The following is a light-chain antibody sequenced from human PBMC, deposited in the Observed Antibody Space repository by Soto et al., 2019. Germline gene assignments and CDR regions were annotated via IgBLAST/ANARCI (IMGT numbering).Light chain of an antibody. V-gene: IGLV2-14*01. J-gene: IGLJ2*01. CDR3: SSYTNSNTFCGAL. Sequence: QSALTQPASVSGFPGQSITISCTGTSSDVGGYNYVSWYQQHPGKAPKLLIYEVSSRPSGVSNRFSGSKSDNTASLTISGLQAEDEADYYCSSYTNSNTFCGALFGGGTKLTVL. CDR2: EVS. CDR1: SSDVGGYNY.